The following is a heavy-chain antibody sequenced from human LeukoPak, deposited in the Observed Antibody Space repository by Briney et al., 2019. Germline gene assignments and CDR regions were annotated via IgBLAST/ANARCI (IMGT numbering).Heavy chain of an antibody. J-gene: IGHJ4*02. CDR3: AREIAAAWTYFDY. Sequence: SVKVSCKASGGTFSSYAISWVRQAPGQGLEWMGRIIPILGIANYAQKFQGRVTITADKSTSTAYMELSSLRSEDTAVYYCAREIAAAWTYFDYWGQGTLVTVSS. D-gene: IGHD6-13*01. CDR1: GGTFSSYA. V-gene: IGHV1-69*04. CDR2: IIPILGIA.